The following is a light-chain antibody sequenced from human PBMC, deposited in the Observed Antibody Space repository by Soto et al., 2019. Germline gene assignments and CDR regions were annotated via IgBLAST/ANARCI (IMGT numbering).Light chain of an antibody. J-gene: IGKJ1*01. CDR1: QSVSSN. CDR2: GAS. V-gene: IGKV3-15*01. Sequence: EMVMTQSPATLSVSPGERATLSCRASQSVSSNLAWYQQKPGQAPRLLIYGASTRATGIPARFSGSGSGTEFTLTISSLQSEDFALYYCHQRQSWPRTFGQGTKVDI. CDR3: HQRQSWPRT.